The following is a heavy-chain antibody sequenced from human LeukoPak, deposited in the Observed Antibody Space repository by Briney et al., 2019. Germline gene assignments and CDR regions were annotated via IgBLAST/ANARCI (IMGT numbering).Heavy chain of an antibody. J-gene: IGHJ4*02. Sequence: ASVKVSCKASGYTFTSYGISWVRQAPGQGLEWMGWISAYNGNTNYAQKLQGRVTMTTDTSTSTAYMELRSLRSDDTAVYYCARDFTDGSGSYYPPLPDYCGQGTLVTVSS. CDR1: GYTFTSYG. V-gene: IGHV1-18*01. D-gene: IGHD3-10*01. CDR2: ISAYNGNT. CDR3: ARDFTDGSGSYYPPLPDY.